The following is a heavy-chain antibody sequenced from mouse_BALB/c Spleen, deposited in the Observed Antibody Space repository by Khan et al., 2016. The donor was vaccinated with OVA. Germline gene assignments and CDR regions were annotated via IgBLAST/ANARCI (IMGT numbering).Heavy chain of an antibody. CDR1: GFSLTDYG. V-gene: IGHV2-6-5*01. CDR3: AKLLWSHYYAMDY. CDR2: IWGGGST. J-gene: IGHJ4*01. Sequence: VQLKESGPGLMAPSQSLSITCTVSGFSLTDYGVSWIRQPPGKGLEWLGLIWGGGSTYYNSVLNSRLSINKDNSKSQVFLKMNSLQTDDTAMYYCAKLLWSHYYAMDYWGQGTSVTVSS. D-gene: IGHD1-1*02.